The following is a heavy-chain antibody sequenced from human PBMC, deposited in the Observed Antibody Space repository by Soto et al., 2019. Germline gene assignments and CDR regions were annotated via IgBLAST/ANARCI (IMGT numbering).Heavy chain of an antibody. J-gene: IGHJ4*02. V-gene: IGHV3-23*01. CDR3: AKDKSAWGIFDF. D-gene: IGHD7-27*01. CDR2: ISGSGGTI. Sequence: VHLLESGGGLVQPGGSLRLSCATFGFTFKTYAMTWVRQAPGKGLEWVAVISGSGGTIYYADSVKGRFTISRDNSKDTVYLQMNSLRADDTALYYCAKDKSAWGIFDFWGQVTQVTVSP. CDR1: GFTFKTYA.